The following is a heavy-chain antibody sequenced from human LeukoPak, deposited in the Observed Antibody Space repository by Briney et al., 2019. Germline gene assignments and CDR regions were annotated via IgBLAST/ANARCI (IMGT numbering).Heavy chain of an antibody. CDR3: ARDTGPIVGATHDAFDI. CDR1: GYTLTELS. Sequence: ASVKVSCKVSGYTLTELSMHWVRQAPGKGIEWMGGFDPEDGETIYAQKIQGRVTMTEDTSTDTAYMELSSLRSEDTAVYYCARDTGPIVGATHDAFDIWGQGTMVTVSS. CDR2: FDPEDGET. V-gene: IGHV1-24*01. D-gene: IGHD1-26*01. J-gene: IGHJ3*02.